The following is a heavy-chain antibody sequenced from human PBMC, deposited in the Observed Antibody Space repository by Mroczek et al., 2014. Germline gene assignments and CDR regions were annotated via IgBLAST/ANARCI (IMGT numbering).Heavy chain of an antibody. J-gene: IGHJ6*03. CDR2: IYYSGST. CDR3: ARGRPDIVVVPAAIRLPYYYMDV. D-gene: IGHD2-2*02. Sequence: QVQLQESGPGLVKPSQTLSLTCTVSGGSISSGGYYWSWIRQHPGKGLEWIGYIYYSGSTYYNPSLKSRVTISVDTSKNQFSLKLSSVTAADTAVYYCARGRPDIVVVPAAIRLPYYYMDVWGKGTTVTVSS. CDR1: GGSISSGGYY. V-gene: IGHV4-31*03.